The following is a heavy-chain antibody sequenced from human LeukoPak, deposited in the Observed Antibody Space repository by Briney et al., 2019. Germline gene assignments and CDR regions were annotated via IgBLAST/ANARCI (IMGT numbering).Heavy chain of an antibody. CDR2: IYYSGST. CDR1: RGSNIRGLYH. D-gene: IGHD3-22*01. CDR3: ARHYHESSGYYNNLFDP. J-gene: IGHJ5*02. V-gene: IGHV4-39*01. Sequence: PSETLSLTLPVSRGSNIRGLYHWLWIRQPPEKGLEWIGGIYYSGSTYHNPSLKSRVPISVDTSKNQFSLKLSSVTAADTAVYYCARHYHESSGYYNNLFDPWGQGTLVTVSS.